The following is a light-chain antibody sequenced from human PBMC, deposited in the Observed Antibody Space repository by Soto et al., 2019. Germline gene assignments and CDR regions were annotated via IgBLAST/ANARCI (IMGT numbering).Light chain of an antibody. Sequence: QSVLTQPASVSGSPGQPITISCTGTSSDIGGYNYVSWYQQHPGKAPKLMIYEVSNRPSGVSNRFSGSKSGNTASLTISGLQAEDEADYYCSSYTTTYTPLYVFGTGTKVTVL. J-gene: IGLJ1*01. CDR1: SSDIGGYNY. CDR2: EVS. V-gene: IGLV2-14*01. CDR3: SSYTTTYTPLYV.